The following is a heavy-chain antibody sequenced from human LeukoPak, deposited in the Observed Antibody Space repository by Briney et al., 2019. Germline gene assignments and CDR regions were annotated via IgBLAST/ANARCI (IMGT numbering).Heavy chain of an antibody. V-gene: IGHV3-23*01. CDR1: GFTFTNYA. Sequence: PGGSLRLSCAASGFTFTNYAMSWVRQAPGKGLEWVSILSGSGGSACYADSVKGRFTISRDNSKNTLYLQMNSLRVEDTAVYYCAKGRYESSGFNWAAWGQGTLVTVSS. D-gene: IGHD3-22*01. J-gene: IGHJ4*02. CDR2: LSGSGGSA. CDR3: AKGRYESSGFNWAA.